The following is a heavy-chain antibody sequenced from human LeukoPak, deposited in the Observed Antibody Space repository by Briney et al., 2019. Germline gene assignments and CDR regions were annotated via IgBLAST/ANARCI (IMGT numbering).Heavy chain of an antibody. CDR2: IRSDSSDK. CDR3: ARDLNWGFDY. CDR1: GFTFSDHS. D-gene: IGHD7-27*01. J-gene: IGHJ4*02. Sequence: GGSLRLSCAASGFTFSDHSMNWVRQAPGRGLEWVSNIRSDSSDKCYADSVKGRLTISRDNAKNSLFLHMDSLRVEDTAFYYCARDLNWGFDYWGQGARVTVSS. V-gene: IGHV3-21*01.